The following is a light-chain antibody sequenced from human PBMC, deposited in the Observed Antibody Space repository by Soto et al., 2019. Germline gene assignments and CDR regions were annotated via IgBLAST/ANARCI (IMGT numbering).Light chain of an antibody. CDR2: DAS. J-gene: IGKJ4*01. Sequence: EIVMTKSPATLSVSPGERATLSCRASQNILSNLAWYQQKPGQAPRLLIYDASNRATGIPARFSGSGSGTDFTLTISSLEPEDFAVYYCQQRSNWPPLTFGGGTKVDIK. CDR1: QNILSN. V-gene: IGKV3-11*01. CDR3: QQRSNWPPLT.